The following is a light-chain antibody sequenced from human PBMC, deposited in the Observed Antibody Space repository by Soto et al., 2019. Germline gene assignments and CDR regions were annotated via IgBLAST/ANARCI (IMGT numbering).Light chain of an antibody. CDR1: QTMNSKY. J-gene: IGKJ3*01. CDR2: GAS. V-gene: IGKV3-20*01. CDR3: QLYGSF. Sequence: EIVLTQSPGTLSLSPGERAALSCRASQTMNSKYLAWYQQKPGQAPRLLIHGASSRATGIPDRFSGSGSGTHFTLTISRLQPEDFAVYYCQLYGSFFGPGTKVDVK.